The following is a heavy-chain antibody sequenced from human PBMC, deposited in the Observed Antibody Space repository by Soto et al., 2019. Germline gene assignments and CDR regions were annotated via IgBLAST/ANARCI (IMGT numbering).Heavy chain of an antibody. CDR2: IYWDDDR. CDR3: AHSPDSISGLYDAYDI. J-gene: IGHJ3*02. CDR1: GFSLTTTGVG. Sequence: QITLKESGPTLVKPTQTLTLTCTFSGFSLTTTGVGVGWLRQVPGKALEWLAIIYWDDDRRYSPSLKSRLTITKDTTTNKLGLKMSNTDPVDTATYYCAHSPDSISGLYDAYDIWVQGTIVTVS. D-gene: IGHD6-19*01. V-gene: IGHV2-5*02.